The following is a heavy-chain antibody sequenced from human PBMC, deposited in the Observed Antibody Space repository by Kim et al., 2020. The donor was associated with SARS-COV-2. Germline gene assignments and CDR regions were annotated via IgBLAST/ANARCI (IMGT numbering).Heavy chain of an antibody. V-gene: IGHV1-3*01. J-gene: IGHJ4*02. CDR1: GYTFTTYA. CDR3: ARGEGAAAYFDY. Sequence: ASVKVSCKASGYTFTTYAMHWVRQAPGQRLEWMGWINAGNTNTKYSQKFQGRVTITRDTSASTAYMELSSLRSEDTAVYYFARGEGAAAYFDYWGQGTLVTVSS. D-gene: IGHD2-2*01. CDR2: INAGNTNT.